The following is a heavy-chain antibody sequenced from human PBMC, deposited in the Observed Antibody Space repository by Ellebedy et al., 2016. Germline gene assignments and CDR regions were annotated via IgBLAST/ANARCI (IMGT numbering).Heavy chain of an antibody. CDR3: ARDGRGGYILHNYGMDV. D-gene: IGHD5-12*01. V-gene: IGHV1-46*01. CDR1: GYTFTSYY. J-gene: IGHJ6*02. Sequence: ASVKVSCKASGYTFTSYYMHWVRQAPGQGLEWMGIINPSGGSTSYAQKFQGRVTMTRDPSTSTVYMELSSLRSEDTAVYYCARDGRGGYILHNYGMDVWGQGTTVTVSS. CDR2: INPSGGST.